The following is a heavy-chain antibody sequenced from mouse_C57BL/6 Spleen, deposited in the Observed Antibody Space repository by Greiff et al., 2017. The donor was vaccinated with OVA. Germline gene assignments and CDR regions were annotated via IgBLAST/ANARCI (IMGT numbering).Heavy chain of an antibody. D-gene: IGHD1-1*01. CDR3: ARDGYYGSSYWYFDV. Sequence: QVQLQQSGPELVKPGASVKISCKASGYAFSSSWMNWVKQRPGKGLEWIGRIYPGDGDTNYNGKFKGRATLTADKSSSTAYMQLSSLTSEDSAVYFGARDGYYGSSYWYFDVWGTGTTVTVSS. V-gene: IGHV1-82*01. CDR2: IYPGDGDT. CDR1: GYAFSSSW. J-gene: IGHJ1*03.